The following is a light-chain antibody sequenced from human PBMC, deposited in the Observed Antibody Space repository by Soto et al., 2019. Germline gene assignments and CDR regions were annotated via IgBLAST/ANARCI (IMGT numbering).Light chain of an antibody. V-gene: IGKV3-20*01. CDR3: QHYGNFPPWT. CDR2: GTS. CDR1: QSVSASY. Sequence: EIVLTQSPGTLSLSPGERATLSCRASQSVSASYYLAWYQQKPGQAPRLLMYGTSSRATGIPDRFSGSGSGTDFTLTISRLEPEDFAVYYCQHYGNFPPWTFGQGTKVEIK. J-gene: IGKJ1*01.